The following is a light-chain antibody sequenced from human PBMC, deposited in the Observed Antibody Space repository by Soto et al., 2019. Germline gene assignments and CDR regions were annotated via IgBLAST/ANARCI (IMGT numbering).Light chain of an antibody. Sequence: QSALAQPASVSGSPGQSITISCTGTSSDVGGYNYVSWYQQHPGNAPRLMIYEVNNRPSGVPNRFSGSKSGNTASLTISGLQAEDEADYYCCSYAGSYSYVFGTGTKVTVL. CDR1: SSDVGGYNY. CDR3: CSYAGSYSYV. J-gene: IGLJ1*01. CDR2: EVN. V-gene: IGLV2-14*01.